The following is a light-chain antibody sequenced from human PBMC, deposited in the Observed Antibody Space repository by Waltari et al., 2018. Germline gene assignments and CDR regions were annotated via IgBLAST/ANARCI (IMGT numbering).Light chain of an antibody. CDR3: QQYNNWPLT. Sequence: EIVLTQSPAPPSLSQGESAILSCRASQSVSINLAWYRQKPGQAPSLLIYGTSTRATGIPDRFSGSGSGTDFTLTISSLEPEDFAVYYCQQYNNWPLTFGGGTKVEIK. CDR2: GTS. V-gene: IGKV3-15*01. J-gene: IGKJ4*01. CDR1: QSVSIN.